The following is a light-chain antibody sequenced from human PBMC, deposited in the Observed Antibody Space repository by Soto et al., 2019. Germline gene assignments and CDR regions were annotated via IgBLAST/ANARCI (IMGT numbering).Light chain of an antibody. CDR1: RSDVGGYNY. V-gene: IGLV2-14*01. CDR3: SSYTGDITGV. Sequence: QSVLTQPASVSGSPGQSITISCTGTRSDVGGYNYVSWYQQHSGKAPKLMIYDVSKRPSGVSDRFSGSKSGNTASLTISGLQVEDEADYYCSSYTGDITGVFGGGTQLTVL. J-gene: IGLJ3*02. CDR2: DVS.